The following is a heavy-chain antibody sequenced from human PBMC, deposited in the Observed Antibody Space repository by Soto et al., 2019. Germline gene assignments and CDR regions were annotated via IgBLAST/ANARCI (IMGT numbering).Heavy chain of an antibody. CDR1: GFTFTRYS. CDR3: ARESEDLTSNFDY. V-gene: IGHV3-21*06. J-gene: IGHJ4*02. CDR2: ISSTTNYI. Sequence: AGSVRLSCAASGFTFTRYSMNWVRQATGKGLEWVSSISSTTNYIYYGDSMKGRFTISRDNAKNSLYLEMNSLRAEDTAVYYCARESEDLTSNFDYWGQGTLVTVSS.